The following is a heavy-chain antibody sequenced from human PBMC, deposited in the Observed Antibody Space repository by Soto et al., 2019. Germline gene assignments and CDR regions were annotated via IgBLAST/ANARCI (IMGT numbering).Heavy chain of an antibody. CDR3: AADFSSYCGGDCLDY. J-gene: IGHJ4*02. CDR1: GFTFTSSA. V-gene: IGHV1-58*01. Sequence: ASVKVSCKASGFTFTSSAVQWVRQARGQRLEWIGWIVVGSGNTNYAQKFQERVTITRDMSTSTAYMELSSLRSEDTAVYYCAADFSSYCGGDCLDYWGQGTLVTVSS. CDR2: IVVGSGNT. D-gene: IGHD2-21*02.